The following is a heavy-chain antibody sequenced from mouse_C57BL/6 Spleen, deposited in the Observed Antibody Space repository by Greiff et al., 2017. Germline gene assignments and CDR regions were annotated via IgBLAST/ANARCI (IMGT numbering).Heavy chain of an antibody. Sequence: ESGPGLVKPSQSLSLTCSVTGYSITSGYYWNWIRQFPGNKLEWMGYISYDGSNNYNPSLKNRISITRDTSKNQFFLKLNSVTTEDTATYDCARAGYSNYGYFDYWGQGTTLTVSS. CDR2: ISYDGSN. V-gene: IGHV3-6*01. J-gene: IGHJ2*01. CDR3: ARAGYSNYGYFDY. D-gene: IGHD2-5*01. CDR1: GYSITSGYY.